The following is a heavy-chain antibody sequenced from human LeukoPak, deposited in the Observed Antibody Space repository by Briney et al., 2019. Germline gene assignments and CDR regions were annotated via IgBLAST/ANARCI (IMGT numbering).Heavy chain of an antibody. D-gene: IGHD2-2*01. Sequence: PSETLSLTCAVYGGSFSGYYWSWIRQPPGKGLEWIGEINHSGSTNYNPSLKSRVTISVDTSKNQFSLKLSSVTAADTAVYYCARGGRDCSSTSCYGGYYYYYMDVWGKGTTVTVSS. V-gene: IGHV4-34*01. CDR2: INHSGST. CDR3: ARGGRDCSSTSCYGGYYYYYMDV. J-gene: IGHJ6*03. CDR1: GGSFSGYY.